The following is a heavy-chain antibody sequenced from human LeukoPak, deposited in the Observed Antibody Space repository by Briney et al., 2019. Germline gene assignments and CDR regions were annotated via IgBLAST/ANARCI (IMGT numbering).Heavy chain of an antibody. CDR3: ARDGTAAGLYFDL. V-gene: IGHV3-7*01. Sequence: GGSLRLSCEVSGFTFTDYWMNWVRQAPGKGPEWVASIRQDGSEKTYVDSVKGRFTISRDNNKNSLSLQLNGLRAEDTAVYYCARDGTAAGLYFDLWGQGTLVTVSS. J-gene: IGHJ4*01. CDR2: IRQDGSEK. CDR1: GFTFTDYW. D-gene: IGHD6-13*01.